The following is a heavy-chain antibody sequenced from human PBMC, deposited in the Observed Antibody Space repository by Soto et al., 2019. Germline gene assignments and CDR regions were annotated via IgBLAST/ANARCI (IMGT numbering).Heavy chain of an antibody. CDR1: GGSISSYY. Sequence: SETLSLTCTVSGGSISSYYWNWIRQPPGKGLEWIGYIYYSGSTNYNPSLKIRVTISVDTSKNQFSLKLSSVTAADTAVYYCARDGGTYGMDVWGQGTTVTVSS. CDR3: ARDGGTYGMDV. V-gene: IGHV4-59*01. D-gene: IGHD3-16*01. J-gene: IGHJ6*02. CDR2: IYYSGST.